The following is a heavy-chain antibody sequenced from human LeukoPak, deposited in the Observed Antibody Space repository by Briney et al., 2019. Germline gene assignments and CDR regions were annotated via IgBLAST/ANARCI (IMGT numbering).Heavy chain of an antibody. D-gene: IGHD3-22*01. CDR2: INYSGRT. V-gene: IGHV4-39*01. CDR1: GGSISSSSYY. Sequence: SETLSLTCTVSGGSISSSSYYWGWIRQPPGKGLEWIGSINYSGRTYYNPSLKSRVTISVDTSKNQFSLKLSSVTAADTAVYYCSPVLVDYDSSDHPNWGQGTLVTVSS. J-gene: IGHJ4*02. CDR3: SPVLVDYDSSDHPN.